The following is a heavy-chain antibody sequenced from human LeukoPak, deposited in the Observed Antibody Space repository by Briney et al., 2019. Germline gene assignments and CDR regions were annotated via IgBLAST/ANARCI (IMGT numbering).Heavy chain of an antibody. CDR3: ARGGIVGATNSFFDY. V-gene: IGHV3-30*03. CDR1: GFTFSSYG. D-gene: IGHD1-26*01. CDR2: ISYDGSNK. Sequence: GGSLRLSCAASGFTFSSYGMHWVRQAPGKGLEWVAVISYDGSNKYYADSVKGRFTISRDNSKNTLYLQMNSLRAEGTAVYYCARGGIVGATNSFFDYWGQGTLVTVSS. J-gene: IGHJ4*02.